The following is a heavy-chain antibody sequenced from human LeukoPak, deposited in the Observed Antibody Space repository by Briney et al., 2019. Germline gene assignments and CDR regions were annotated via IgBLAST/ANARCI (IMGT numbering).Heavy chain of an antibody. CDR2: IYYSGST. V-gene: IGHV4-59*01. D-gene: IGHD4-11*01. J-gene: IGHJ4*02. CDR3: ASRTVTTGRIDY. Sequence: SETLSLTCTVSGGSISSYYWSWIRQPPGKGLEWIGYIYYSGSTNYNPSLKSRVTISVDTSKNQFSLKLSSVTAADTAVYYCASRTVTTGRIDYWGQGTLVTVSS. CDR1: GGSISSYY.